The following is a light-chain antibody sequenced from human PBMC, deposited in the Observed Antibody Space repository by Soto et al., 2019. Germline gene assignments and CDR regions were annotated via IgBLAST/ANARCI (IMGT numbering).Light chain of an antibody. J-gene: IGLJ1*01. Sequence: QSVLTQPVSESGSPGQSITIYCTGTSSDVGGYNYVSWYQQHPGKAPKLMIYDVSNRPSGVSNRFSGSKSGNTASLTISGLQAEDEADYYCSSYTSSSTLFGTGTKVTVL. CDR1: SSDVGGYNY. CDR2: DVS. CDR3: SSYTSSSTL. V-gene: IGLV2-14*01.